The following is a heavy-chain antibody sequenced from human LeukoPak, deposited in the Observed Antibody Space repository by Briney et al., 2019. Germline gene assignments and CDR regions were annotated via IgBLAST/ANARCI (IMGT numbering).Heavy chain of an antibody. Sequence: SETLSLTCTVSGGSMSSYYWSWIRQPPGKGLEWIGYIYYSGSTNYNPSLKSRVTISVDTSKNQFSLKLSSVTAADTAVYYCARDLYSSSWYPAADAFDIWGQGTMVTVSS. CDR1: GGSMSSYY. J-gene: IGHJ3*02. V-gene: IGHV4-59*12. CDR2: IYYSGST. CDR3: ARDLYSSSWYPAADAFDI. D-gene: IGHD6-13*01.